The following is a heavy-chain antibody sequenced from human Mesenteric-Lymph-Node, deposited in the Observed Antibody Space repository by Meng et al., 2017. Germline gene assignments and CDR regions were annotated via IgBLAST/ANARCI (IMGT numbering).Heavy chain of an antibody. J-gene: IGHJ5*02. CDR1: GGSISCGGYY. V-gene: IGHV4-31*03. D-gene: IGHD3-10*01. Sequence: QVQLQESGPGLVKPSQTLSLTCTVPGGSISCGGYYWSWIRQHPGKGLEWIGYIYYSGSTYYNPSLKSRVTISVDTSKNQFSLKLSSVTAADTAVYDCARDCEMTVVRGVIITELGFDPWGQGTLVTVSS. CDR3: ARDCEMTVVRGVIITELGFDP. CDR2: IYYSGST.